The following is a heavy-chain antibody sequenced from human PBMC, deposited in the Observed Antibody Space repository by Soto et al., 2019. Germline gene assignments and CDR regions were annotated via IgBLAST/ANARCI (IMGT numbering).Heavy chain of an antibody. Sequence: SVPTLVNPTQTLTLTFTFSGFSLSTSGMCVSWIRQPQGKALEWLALIDWDDDKYYSTSLKTRLTISKDTSKNQVVLTMTNMDPVDTATYYCARGELGYCSSTSCYGFINWFDPWGQGTLVTVSS. V-gene: IGHV2-70*01. J-gene: IGHJ5*02. D-gene: IGHD2-2*01. CDR1: GFSLSTSGMC. CDR2: IDWDDDK. CDR3: ARGELGYCSSTSCYGFINWFDP.